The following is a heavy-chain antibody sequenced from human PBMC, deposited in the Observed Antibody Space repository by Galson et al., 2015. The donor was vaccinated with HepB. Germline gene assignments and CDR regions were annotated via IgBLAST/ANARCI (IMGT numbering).Heavy chain of an antibody. CDR2: ISAYNGNT. D-gene: IGHD1-26*01. CDR1: GCTFTSYG. Sequence: SVKVSCKASGCTFTSYGISWVRQAPGQGLEWMGWISAYNGNTNYAQKLQGRVTMTTDTSTSTAYMELRSLRSDDTAVYYCARGASSGSYYALDAFDIWGQGTMVTVSS. CDR3: ARGASSGSYYALDAFDI. J-gene: IGHJ3*02. V-gene: IGHV1-18*01.